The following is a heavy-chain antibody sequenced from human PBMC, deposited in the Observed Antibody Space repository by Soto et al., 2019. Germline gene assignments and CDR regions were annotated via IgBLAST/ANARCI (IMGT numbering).Heavy chain of an antibody. Sequence: QVHLVESGGGVVQPGRSLRVSCAASGFTFSNYAMHWVRQAPGKGLEWVAVVSYDGSKQFYADSVEGRFTISRDSSKSTLYLHMDNLRDEDTAVYYCARDSVYYYDNSGYYNFGYWGQGTLVTVSS. CDR3: ARDSVYYYDNSGYYNFGY. J-gene: IGHJ4*02. CDR1: GFTFSNYA. V-gene: IGHV3-30-3*01. D-gene: IGHD3-22*01. CDR2: VSYDGSKQ.